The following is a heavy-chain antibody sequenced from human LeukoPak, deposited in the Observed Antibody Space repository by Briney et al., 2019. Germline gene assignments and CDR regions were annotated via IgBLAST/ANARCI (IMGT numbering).Heavy chain of an antibody. V-gene: IGHV3-64*01. CDR1: GFTFSSYA. CDR2: ISSNGGST. J-gene: IGHJ4*02. CDR3: ARAYSGSYGGNGIDY. Sequence: GRSLRLSCAASGFTFSSYAMHWVRQAPGKGLEYVSAISSNGGSTYYANSVKGRFTISRDNSKNTLYLQMGSLRAEDMAVYYCARAYSGSYGGNGIDYWGQGTLVTVSS. D-gene: IGHD1-26*01.